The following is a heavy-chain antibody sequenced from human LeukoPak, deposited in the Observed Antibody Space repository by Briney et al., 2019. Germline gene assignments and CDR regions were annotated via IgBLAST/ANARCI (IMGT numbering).Heavy chain of an antibody. V-gene: IGHV4-31*03. D-gene: IGHD3/OR15-3a*01. CDR2: IYYSGST. CDR3: ARDRLPGLDYYYYGMDV. CDR1: GGSISSGGYY. Sequence: SETLSLTCTVSGGSISSGGYYWSWIRQHPGKGLEWIGYIYYSGSTYYNPSLKGRVTISVDTSKNQFSLKLSSVTAADTAVYYCARDRLPGLDYYYYGMDVWGQGTTVTVSS. J-gene: IGHJ6*02.